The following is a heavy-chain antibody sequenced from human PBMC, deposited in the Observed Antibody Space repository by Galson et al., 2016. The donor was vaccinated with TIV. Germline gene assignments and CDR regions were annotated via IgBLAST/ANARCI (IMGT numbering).Heavy chain of an antibody. CDR3: AAWRPGGWLDP. D-gene: IGHD5-12*01. CDR2: IYPRDSDT. CDR1: DSW. V-gene: IGHV5-51*03. Sequence: QSGAEVKKPGESLNISCKGSDSWVAWVRQKPGRGPEYMGVIYPRDSDTRYSPSFEGQVTISVDKSFTTASLQWTSLKASDSAIYFYAAWRPGGWLDPWGQGTQVIVSS. J-gene: IGHJ5*02.